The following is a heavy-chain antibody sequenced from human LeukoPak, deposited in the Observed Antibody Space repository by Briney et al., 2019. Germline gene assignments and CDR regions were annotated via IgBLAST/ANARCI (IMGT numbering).Heavy chain of an antibody. Sequence: GGSLRLFCAASGFTFSSYEMNWVRQDPGKGLEWVANIKQDGSEKYYVDSVKGRFTISRDNAKNSLYLQMNSLRAEDTAVYYCARERGYYFDYWGQGTLVTVSS. CDR3: ARERGYYFDY. V-gene: IGHV3-7*01. CDR1: GFTFSSYE. J-gene: IGHJ4*02. CDR2: IKQDGSEK.